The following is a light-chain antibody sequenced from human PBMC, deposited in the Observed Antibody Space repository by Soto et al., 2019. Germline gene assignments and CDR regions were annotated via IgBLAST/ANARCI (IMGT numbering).Light chain of an antibody. V-gene: IGKV1-39*01. CDR1: QDINVY. CDR3: QHGYVAPYS. J-gene: IGKJ2*03. Sequence: DIQMTQSPYSVSASIGDTVTITCRASQDINVYLNWYQQKPGEVPKLLIYSASTLHSGVPSRFTGSGSETDFTLTIRSLQPEDFATYYCQHGYVAPYSFGQGTKVDI. CDR2: SAS.